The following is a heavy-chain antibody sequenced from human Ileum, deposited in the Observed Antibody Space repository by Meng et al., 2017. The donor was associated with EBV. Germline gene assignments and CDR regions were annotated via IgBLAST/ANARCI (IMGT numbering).Heavy chain of an antibody. D-gene: IGHD3/OR15-3a*01. J-gene: IGHJ4*02. V-gene: IGHV1-3*04. CDR1: GYTFTRYP. CDR3: ASRPGFNIGPFDF. CDR2: INTDNGET. Sequence: VWLGQAGAEVKKHRASVNFSGKASGYTFTRYPIHWVRQAPGQRPEWMGWINTDNGETEFSQKFQGRVTITRDTSATTAYMELISLRSEDTAVYYCASRPGFNIGPFDFWGQGTLVTVSS.